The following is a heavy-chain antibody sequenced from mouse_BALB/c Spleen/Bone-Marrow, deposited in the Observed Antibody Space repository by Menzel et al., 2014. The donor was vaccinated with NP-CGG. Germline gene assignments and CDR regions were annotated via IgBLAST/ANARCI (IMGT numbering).Heavy chain of an antibody. J-gene: IGHJ3*01. CDR2: INPDSRTI. CDR3: SRLGYYGGFAY. Sequence: DVKLVESGGGLVQPGGSLKVSCAASGFDFSRYWMSWVRQAPGKGLEWIGEINPDSRTINYTPSLKDKFIISRDNAKNTLYLQISKVRSEDTALYYCSRLGYYGGFAYWGQGTLVTVSA. V-gene: IGHV4-1*02. D-gene: IGHD2-3*01. CDR1: GFDFSRYW.